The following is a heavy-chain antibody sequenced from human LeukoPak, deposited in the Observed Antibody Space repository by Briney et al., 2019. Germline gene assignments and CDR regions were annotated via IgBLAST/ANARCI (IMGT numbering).Heavy chain of an antibody. V-gene: IGHV4-38-2*02. CDR1: GYSISSGYY. CDR2: INDSGTT. Sequence: SETLSLTCTVSGYSISSGYYWGWIRQPPGKGLEWIGEINDSGTTNYNPSLKSRVTISEDTSKNQFSLKLNSVTAADMAVYYCARIYGDYIVYWGQGTRVTVSP. D-gene: IGHD4-17*01. J-gene: IGHJ4*02. CDR3: ARIYGDYIVY.